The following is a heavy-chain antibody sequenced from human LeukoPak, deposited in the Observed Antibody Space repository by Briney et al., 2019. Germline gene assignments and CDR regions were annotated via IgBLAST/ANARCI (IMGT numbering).Heavy chain of an antibody. J-gene: IGHJ6*02. CDR1: GGSISSYY. V-gene: IGHV4-59*01. D-gene: IGHD3-22*01. Sequence: PSETLSLTCTVSGGSISSYYWSWIRQPPGKGLEWIGYIYYSGSTNYNPSLKSRVTISVDTSKNQFSLKLSSVTAADTAVYYCARRRYYYDSSGPYYYYYGMDVWGQGTTVTASS. CDR2: IYYSGST. CDR3: ARRRYYYDSSGPYYYYYGMDV.